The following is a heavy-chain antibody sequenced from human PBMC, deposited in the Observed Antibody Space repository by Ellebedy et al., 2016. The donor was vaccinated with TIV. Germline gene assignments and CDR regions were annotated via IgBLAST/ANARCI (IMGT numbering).Heavy chain of an antibody. J-gene: IGHJ4*02. D-gene: IGHD2-21*02. CDR3: AKDVVVVTAKSFDY. CDR1: GFTFSSYA. CDR2: ISGSGGST. V-gene: IGHV3-23*01. Sequence: GESLKISXAASGFTFSSYAMNWVRQAPGKGLEWVSAISGSGGSTYYADSVKGRFTISRDNSKNTLYLQMNSLRAEDTAVYYCAKDVVVVTAKSFDYWGQGTLVTVSS.